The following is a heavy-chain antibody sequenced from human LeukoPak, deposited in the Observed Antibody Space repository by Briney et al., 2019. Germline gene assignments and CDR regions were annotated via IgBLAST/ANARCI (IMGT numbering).Heavy chain of an antibody. D-gene: IGHD3-3*01. Sequence: ASVTVSFKVSDSTVTEFSIHWVRQAPGKGLEWMGGFDPDNAERVFARKFQGRVTMTEDTSTNTAYMELTSLGSEDTAVYYCATGQTTPVLVDTLHFWGQGTRVTVSS. CDR2: FDPDNAER. J-gene: IGHJ1*01. CDR3: ATGQTTPVLVDTLHF. V-gene: IGHV1-24*01. CDR1: DSTVTEFS.